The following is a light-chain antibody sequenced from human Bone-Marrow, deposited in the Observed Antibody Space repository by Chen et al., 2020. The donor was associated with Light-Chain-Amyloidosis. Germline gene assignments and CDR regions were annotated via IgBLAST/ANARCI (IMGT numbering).Light chain of an antibody. CDR2: DYS. J-gene: IGLJ3*02. Sequence: YVLTQPYSGSAAPGPTVTIACGGNNIGATSVQWYQQTPGQSPLLVVYDYSDRPSGIPERLSGSNSGNTATLTISRVEAGDEADYYCQVWDRSSDRPVFGGGTKLTVL. CDR3: QVWDRSSDRPV. CDR1: NIGATS. V-gene: IGLV3-21*02.